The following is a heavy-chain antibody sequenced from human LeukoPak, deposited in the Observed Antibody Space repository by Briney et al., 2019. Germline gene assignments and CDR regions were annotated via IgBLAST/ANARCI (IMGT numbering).Heavy chain of an antibody. Sequence: PSETLSLTCTVSGGSISSYYWSWIRQPPGKGLEWIGYIYYSGSTNYNPSLKSRVTISVDTSKNQFSLKLSSVAAADTAVYYCATHAGATTASARYGGQGTLVTVSS. J-gene: IGHJ4*02. CDR2: IYYSGST. D-gene: IGHD1-26*01. V-gene: IGHV4-59*08. CDR3: ATHAGATTASARY. CDR1: GGSISSYY.